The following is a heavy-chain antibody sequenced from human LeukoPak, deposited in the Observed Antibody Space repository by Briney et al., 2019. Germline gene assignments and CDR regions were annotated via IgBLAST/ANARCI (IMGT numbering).Heavy chain of an antibody. V-gene: IGHV4-34*01. CDR1: GGSFSGYY. Sequence: SETLSLTCAVYGGSFSGYYWSWIRQPPGKGLEWIGEINHSGSTYYNASLKSRVTISIDTSKNQISLRLTSVTATDTAMYYCARQTGSGLFTLPGGQGTLVTVSS. CDR3: ARQTGSGLFTLP. CDR2: INHSGST. J-gene: IGHJ4*02. D-gene: IGHD3/OR15-3a*01.